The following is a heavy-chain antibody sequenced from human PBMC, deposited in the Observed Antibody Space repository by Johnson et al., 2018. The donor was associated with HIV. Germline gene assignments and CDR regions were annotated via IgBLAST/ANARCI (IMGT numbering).Heavy chain of an antibody. CDR3: ATSTASEALDI. V-gene: IGHV3-33*01. CDR1: GFIFSSYG. D-gene: IGHD1-1*01. J-gene: IGHJ3*02. Sequence: VQLVESGGGVVQPGRSVRLSCAAYGFIFSSYGMHWVRQAPGKGLEWVAVIWSDGSNKYYADSVKGRFTISRDNSKNTLFLQMNSLRADDTAMYYCATSTASEALDIWGQGKMVTVSS. CDR2: IWSDGSNK.